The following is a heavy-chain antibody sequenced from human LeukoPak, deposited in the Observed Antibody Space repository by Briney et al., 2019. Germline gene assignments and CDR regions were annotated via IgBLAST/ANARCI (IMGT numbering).Heavy chain of an antibody. D-gene: IGHD3-10*01. CDR2: INHSGST. CDR1: GGSFSGYY. Sequence: SETLSLTCAVYGGSFSGYYWSWIRQPPGKGLEWIGEINHSGSTNYNPSLKSRVTISVDTSKNQFSLKLSSVTAADTAVYYCARDLRFGELFDYWGQGALVTVSS. V-gene: IGHV4-34*01. CDR3: ARDLRFGELFDY. J-gene: IGHJ4*02.